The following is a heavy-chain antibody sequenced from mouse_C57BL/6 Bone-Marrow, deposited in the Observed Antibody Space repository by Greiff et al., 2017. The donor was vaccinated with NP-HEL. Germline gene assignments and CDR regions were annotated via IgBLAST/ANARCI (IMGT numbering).Heavy chain of an antibody. D-gene: IGHD1-1*02. CDR2: IHPNSGST. Sequence: QVQLQQPGAELVKPGASVKLSCKASGYTFTSYWMHWVKQRPGQGLEWIGMIHPNSGSTNYHEQFKSKATLTVDKSSSTAYMQLSSLPSEDSAVYYCARCGWDGYWYFDVWGTGTTVTVSA. CDR3: ARCGWDGYWYFDV. V-gene: IGHV1-64*01. CDR1: GYTFTSYW. J-gene: IGHJ1*03.